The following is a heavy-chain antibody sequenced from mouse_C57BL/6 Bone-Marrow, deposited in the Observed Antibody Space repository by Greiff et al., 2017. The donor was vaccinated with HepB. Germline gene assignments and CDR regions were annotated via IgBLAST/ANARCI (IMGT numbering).Heavy chain of an antibody. D-gene: IGHD2-5*01. CDR1: GYSITSGYY. J-gene: IGHJ3*01. Sequence: EVKLMESGPGLVKPSQSLSLTCSVTGYSITSGYYWNWIRQFPGNKLEWMGYISYDGSNNYNPSLKNRISITRDTSKNQFFLKLNSVTTEDTATYYCARDYSNSFAYWGQGTLVTVSA. V-gene: IGHV3-6*01. CDR3: ARDYSNSFAY. CDR2: ISYDGSN.